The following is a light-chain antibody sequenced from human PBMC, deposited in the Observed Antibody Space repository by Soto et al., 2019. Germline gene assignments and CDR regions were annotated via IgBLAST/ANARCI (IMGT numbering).Light chain of an antibody. J-gene: IGKJ5*01. Sequence: DLQMTQSPSSLSASVGDRVTITCRAGQDISVYLAWYQQKPGKVPKLLIYSASTLQSGVPSRFSGSGSGTDFTLTISSLQPEDVATYYCQKFNTAPLTFGQGTRLEIK. CDR2: SAS. V-gene: IGKV1-27*01. CDR1: QDISVY. CDR3: QKFNTAPLT.